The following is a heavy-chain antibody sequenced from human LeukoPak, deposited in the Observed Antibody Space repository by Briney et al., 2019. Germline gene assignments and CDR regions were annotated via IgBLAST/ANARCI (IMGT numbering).Heavy chain of an antibody. D-gene: IGHD1-1*01. Sequence: SETLSLTCTVSGGSVSSGSYYWSWIRQPPGKGLEWIGYIYYSGSTNYNPSLKSRVTISVDTSKNQFSLKLSSVTAADTAVYYCAREACGIQRDWFDPWGQGTLVTVSS. J-gene: IGHJ5*02. V-gene: IGHV4-61*01. CDR3: AREACGIQRDWFDP. CDR2: IYYSGST. CDR1: GGSVSSGSYY.